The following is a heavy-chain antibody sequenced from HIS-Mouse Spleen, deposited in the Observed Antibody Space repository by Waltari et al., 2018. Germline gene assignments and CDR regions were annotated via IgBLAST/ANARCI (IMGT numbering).Heavy chain of an antibody. CDR1: GGSISSSSYY. J-gene: IGHJ2*01. CDR2: IYYSGRT. CDR3: AREIPYSSSWYDWYFDL. Sequence: QLQLQESGPGLVKPSETLSLTCTVSGGSISSSSYYWGWIRQPPGKGLEWIGCIYYSGRTYDNPSLKSRVPISVETSKNQFSLKLSSVTAADTAVYYCAREIPYSSSWYDWYFDLWGRGTLVTVSS. D-gene: IGHD6-13*01. V-gene: IGHV4-39*07.